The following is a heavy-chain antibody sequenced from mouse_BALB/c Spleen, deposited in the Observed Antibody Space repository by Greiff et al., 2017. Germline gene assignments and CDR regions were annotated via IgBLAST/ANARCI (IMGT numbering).Heavy chain of an antibody. CDR3: ARSRELGREFAY. D-gene: IGHD4-1*01. Sequence: VQLQQSGAELVKPGASVKLSCTASGFNIKDTYMHWVKQRPEQGLEWIGRIDPANGNTKYDPKFQGKATITADTSSNTAYLQRSSLTSEDTAVYYCARSRELGREFAYWGQGTLVTVSA. CDR1: GFNIKDTY. J-gene: IGHJ3*01. CDR2: IDPANGNT. V-gene: IGHV14-3*02.